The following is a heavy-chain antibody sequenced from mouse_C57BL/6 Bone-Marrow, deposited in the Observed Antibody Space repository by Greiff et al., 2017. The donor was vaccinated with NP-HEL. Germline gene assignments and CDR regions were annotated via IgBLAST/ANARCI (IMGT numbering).Heavy chain of an antibody. CDR1: GYTFTDYN. CDR3: ATMITTSYYYAMDY. CDR2: INPNNGGT. Sequence: VQLQQSGPELVKPGASVKIPCKASGYTFTDYNMDWVKQSHGKSLEWIGDINPNNGGTIYNQKFKGKATLTVDKSSSTAYMELRSLTSEDTAVYYCATMITTSYYYAMDYWGQGTSVTVSS. V-gene: IGHV1-18*01. J-gene: IGHJ4*01. D-gene: IGHD2-4*01.